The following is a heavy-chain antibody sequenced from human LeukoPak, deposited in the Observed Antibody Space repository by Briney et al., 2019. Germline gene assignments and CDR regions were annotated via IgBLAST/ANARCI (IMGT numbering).Heavy chain of an antibody. J-gene: IGHJ4*02. CDR2: INHSGST. CDR3: ARVGPHYGSGSYYNDALDY. Sequence: SETLSLTCAVSGGSFSGYYWSWIRQPPGKGLEWIGEINHSGSTNYNPSLKSRVTISVDTSKNQFSLKLSSVTAADTAVYYCARVGPHYGSGSYYNDALDYWGQGTLVTVSS. D-gene: IGHD3-10*01. CDR1: GGSFSGYY. V-gene: IGHV4-34*01.